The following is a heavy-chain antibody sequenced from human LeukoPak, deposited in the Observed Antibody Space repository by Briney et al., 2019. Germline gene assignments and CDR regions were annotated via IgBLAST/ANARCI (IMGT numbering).Heavy chain of an antibody. J-gene: IGHJ4*02. Sequence: GGSLRLSCAASGFTFSSYSMNWVRQAPGKGLEWVSYISSSSSTICYADSVKGRFTISRDNAKNSLYLQMNTLRAEDTAVYYCAKQYSSGSPFDYWGQGTLVTVSS. D-gene: IGHD6-19*01. CDR1: GFTFSSYS. CDR2: ISSSSSTI. CDR3: AKQYSSGSPFDY. V-gene: IGHV3-48*01.